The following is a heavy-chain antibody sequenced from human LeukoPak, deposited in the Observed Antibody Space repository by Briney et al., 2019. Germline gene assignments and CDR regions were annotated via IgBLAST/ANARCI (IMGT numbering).Heavy chain of an antibody. J-gene: IGHJ6*03. CDR1: GYSFTSYW. D-gene: IGHD1-26*01. Sequence: GESLKISCKGSGYSFTSYWIGWVLQMPGKGLEWMGIIYPGDSDTRYSPSFQGQVTISADKSISTAYLQWSSMKASDTAMYYCARHGPSSGGFADYYYYYFMDVWGKGTTVTVSS. CDR3: ARHGPSSGGFADYYYYYFMDV. V-gene: IGHV5-51*01. CDR2: IYPGDSDT.